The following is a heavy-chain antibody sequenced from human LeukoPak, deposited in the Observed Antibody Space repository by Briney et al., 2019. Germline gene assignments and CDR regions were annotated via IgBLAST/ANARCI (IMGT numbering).Heavy chain of an antibody. Sequence: SETLSLTCTVSGGSISSYYWSWIRQPPGKGLEWIGYIYYSGSTNYNPSLKSRVTISVDTSKNQFSLKLSSVTAADTAVYYCARGVARKNPFDYWGQGTLVTVSS. V-gene: IGHV4-59*12. CDR1: GGSISSYY. J-gene: IGHJ4*02. CDR2: IYYSGST. CDR3: ARGVARKNPFDY.